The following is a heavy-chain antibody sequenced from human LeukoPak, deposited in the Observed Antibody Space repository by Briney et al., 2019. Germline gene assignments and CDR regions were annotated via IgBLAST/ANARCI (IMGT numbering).Heavy chain of an antibody. J-gene: IGHJ5*02. D-gene: IGHD1-26*01. V-gene: IGHV4-34*01. CDR3: ARGDGELLALGWFDP. CDR1: GGSFSGYY. CDR2: INHSGST. Sequence: SETLSLTCAVYGGSFSGYYWSWIRQPPGKGLEWIGEINHSGSTNYNPSLKSRVTISVDTSKNQFSLKLSSVTAADTAVYYCARGDGELLALGWFDPWGQGTLVTVSS.